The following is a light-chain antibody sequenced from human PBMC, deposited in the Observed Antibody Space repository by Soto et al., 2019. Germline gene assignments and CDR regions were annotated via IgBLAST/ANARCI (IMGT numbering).Light chain of an antibody. J-gene: IGKJ5*01. CDR3: QQLNSYPRIT. Sequence: IQLTQSPSSLSASVGDRVTITCRASQGIISYLAWYQQKPGKAPKLLIYAASTLQSGVPSRFSGSGSGTDFTLTSSSLQPEDFATYYCQQLNSYPRITFGQGTRLEIQ. V-gene: IGKV1-9*01. CDR1: QGIISY. CDR2: AAS.